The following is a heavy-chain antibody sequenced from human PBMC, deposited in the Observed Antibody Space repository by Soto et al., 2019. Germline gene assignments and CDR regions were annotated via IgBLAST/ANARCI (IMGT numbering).Heavy chain of an antibody. J-gene: IGHJ6*02. Sequence: GASVKVSCKASGFTFTSSAVQWMRQARGQRLEWIGWIVVGSGNTNYAQKFQERVTITRDMSTSTAYMELSSLRSEDTAVYYCAVTYYYGSGSYYNSNYYYYGMDVWG. CDR2: IVVGSGNT. CDR3: AVTYYYGSGSYYNSNYYYYGMDV. CDR1: GFTFTSSA. D-gene: IGHD3-10*01. V-gene: IGHV1-58*01.